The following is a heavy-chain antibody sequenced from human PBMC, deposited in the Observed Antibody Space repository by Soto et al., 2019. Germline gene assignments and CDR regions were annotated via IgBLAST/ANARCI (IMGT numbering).Heavy chain of an antibody. J-gene: IGHJ6*02. CDR1: GFTFSSYG. V-gene: IGHV3-30*18. CDR3: AKGLLRYFDWVYYYGMDV. Sequence: GGSLRLSCAASGFTFSSYGMHWVRQAPGKGLEWVAVISYDGSNKYYADSVKGRFTISRDNSKNTLYLQMNSLRAEDTAVYYCAKGLLRYFDWVYYYGMDVWGQGTTVTVSS. CDR2: ISYDGSNK. D-gene: IGHD3-9*01.